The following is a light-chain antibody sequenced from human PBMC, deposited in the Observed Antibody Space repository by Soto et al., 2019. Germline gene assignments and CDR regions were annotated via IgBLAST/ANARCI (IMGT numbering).Light chain of an antibody. V-gene: IGLV2-14*01. CDR2: DVT. CDR3: SSYTGSSTPYV. Sequence: QSALTQPASVSGSPGQSITISCTGTSSDVGGYNYVSWYQQHPGKAPKLMIYDVTNRPSGVADRFSGSKSGNTASLTISGLQDEDEDAYYCSSYTGSSTPYVFGAGTKLTVL. CDR1: SSDVGGYNY. J-gene: IGLJ1*01.